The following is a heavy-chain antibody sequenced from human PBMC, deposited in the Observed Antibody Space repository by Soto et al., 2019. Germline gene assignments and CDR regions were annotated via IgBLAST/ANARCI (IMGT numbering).Heavy chain of an antibody. Sequence: HPGGSLRLSCTASGFTFSSYLMSWVRQAPGKGLVWVANIKEDGSGKYYVDSVKGRFSISRDNARNSLYLQMNSLRVEDTAVYYCVRVGRLGGYWGQGALVTVSS. V-gene: IGHV3-7*03. CDR3: VRVGRLGGY. J-gene: IGHJ4*02. CDR1: GFTFSSYL. D-gene: IGHD3-16*01. CDR2: IKEDGSGK.